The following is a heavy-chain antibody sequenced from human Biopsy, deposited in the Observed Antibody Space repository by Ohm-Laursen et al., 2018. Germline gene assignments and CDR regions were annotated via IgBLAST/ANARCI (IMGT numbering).Heavy chain of an antibody. CDR1: GFTFGGYY. J-gene: IGHJ6*02. Sequence: ATVYLSCKLSGFTFGGYYIHWVRQAPGHGVGWWAWINPNSGNSNYAQSFQGRLTVTRDTSVTTAYMELTCLPSDDTAIYYCARRPAYPSIDGYYGLDLWGQGTTVIVYS. D-gene: IGHD2-21*01. CDR2: INPNSGNS. V-gene: IGHV1-2*02. CDR3: ARRPAYPSIDGYYGLDL.